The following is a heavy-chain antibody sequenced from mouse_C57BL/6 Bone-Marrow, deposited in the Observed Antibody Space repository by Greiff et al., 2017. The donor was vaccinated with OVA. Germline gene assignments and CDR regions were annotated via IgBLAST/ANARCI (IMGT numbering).Heavy chain of an antibody. D-gene: IGHD2-14*01. CDR3: AKRGYAGFAY. J-gene: IGHJ3*01. CDR1: GYSITSGYY. CDR2: ISYDGSN. Sequence: ESGPGLVKPSQSLSLTCSVTGYSITSGYYWNWIRQFPGNKLEWMGYISYDGSNNYNPSLKNRISITRDTSKNQFFLKLNSVTTEETATYYCAKRGYAGFAYWGQGTLVTVSA. V-gene: IGHV3-6*01.